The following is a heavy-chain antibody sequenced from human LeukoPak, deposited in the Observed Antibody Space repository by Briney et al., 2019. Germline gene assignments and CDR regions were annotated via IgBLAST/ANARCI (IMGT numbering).Heavy chain of an antibody. D-gene: IGHD3-10*01. CDR3: ARSQADYYGSGAIATPTFDY. V-gene: IGHV4-31*03. CDR2: IYYSGST. CDR1: GGSISSGGYY. J-gene: IGHJ4*02. Sequence: SETLSLTCTVSGGSISSGGYYWSWIRQHPGKGLEWIGYIYYSGSTYYNPSLKSRVTISVDTSKNQFSPKLSSVTAADTAVYYCARSQADYYGSGAIATPTFDYWGQGTLVTVSS.